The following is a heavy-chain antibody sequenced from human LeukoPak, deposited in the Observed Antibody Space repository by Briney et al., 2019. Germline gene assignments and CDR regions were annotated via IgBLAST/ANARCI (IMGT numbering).Heavy chain of an antibody. D-gene: IGHD2-8*02. Sequence: SETLSLTCTVSGGSISSYYWSWIRQPPGKGLEWIGYIYYSGSTNYNPSLKSRVTISVDTSKNQFSLKLSSVTAADTAVYYCARALAATVLGAWFDPWGQGTLVTVSS. V-gene: IGHV4-59*12. CDR3: ARALAATVLGAWFDP. J-gene: IGHJ5*02. CDR2: IYYSGST. CDR1: GGSISSYY.